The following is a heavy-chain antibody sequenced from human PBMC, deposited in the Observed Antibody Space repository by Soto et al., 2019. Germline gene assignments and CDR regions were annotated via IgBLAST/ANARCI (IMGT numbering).Heavy chain of an antibody. CDR1: GGTFSSYA. CDR3: AREETYGSGTRGAFDI. D-gene: IGHD3-10*01. V-gene: IGHV1-69*13. J-gene: IGHJ3*02. Sequence: SVKVSCKASGGTFSSYAISWVRQAPGQGLEWMGGIIPIFGTANYAQKFQGRVTITADESTSTAYMELSSLRSEDTAVYYCAREETYGSGTRGAFDIWGQGTMVTVSS. CDR2: IIPIFGTA.